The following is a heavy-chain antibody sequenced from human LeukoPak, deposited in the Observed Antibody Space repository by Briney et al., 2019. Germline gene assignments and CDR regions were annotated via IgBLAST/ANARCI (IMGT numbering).Heavy chain of an antibody. CDR2: INPNSGGT. D-gene: IGHD3-22*01. Sequence: ASVKVSCKASGGTFSSYAISWVRQAPGQGLEWMGWINPNSGGTNYAQKFQGRVTMTRDTSISTAYMELSRLRSDDTAVYYCARESQRPDSSGYYYFDYWGQGTLVTVSS. CDR3: ARESQRPDSSGYYYFDY. CDR1: GGTFSSYA. V-gene: IGHV1-2*02. J-gene: IGHJ4*02.